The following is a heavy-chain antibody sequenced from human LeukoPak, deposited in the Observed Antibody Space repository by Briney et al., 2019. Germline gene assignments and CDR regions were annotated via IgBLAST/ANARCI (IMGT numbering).Heavy chain of an antibody. Sequence: GGSLRLSCAASGFTVSSNYMSWVRQAPGKGLEWVSVIYSGGSTYYADSVKGRFTISRDNSKNTLYLQMNSLRAEDTAVYYCARVSGYYDSSGYYHGWFDPWGQGTLVTVFS. CDR2: IYSGGST. CDR1: GFTVSSNY. CDR3: ARVSGYYDSSGYYHGWFDP. J-gene: IGHJ5*02. D-gene: IGHD3-22*01. V-gene: IGHV3-53*01.